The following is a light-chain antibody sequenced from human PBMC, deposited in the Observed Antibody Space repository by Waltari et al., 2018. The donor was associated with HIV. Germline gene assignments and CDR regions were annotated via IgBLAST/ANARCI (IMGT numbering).Light chain of an antibody. CDR2: GNT. V-gene: IGLV1-40*01. CDR3: QSYDSSLRGRV. CDR1: SSNIGASYE. J-gene: IGLJ3*02. Sequence: SVLTQPPSVSGAPGQTITISCTGSSSNIGASYEVHWNQHLPGTAPKLLIYGNTNRPSGVPDRFSGSKSGTSASLAITGLQAEDEADYYCQSYDSSLRGRVFGGGTKLTVL.